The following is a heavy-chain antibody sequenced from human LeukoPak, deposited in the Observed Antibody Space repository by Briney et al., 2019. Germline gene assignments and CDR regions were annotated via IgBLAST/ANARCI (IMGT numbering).Heavy chain of an antibody. J-gene: IGHJ4*02. CDR3: ASPSSGYHTLWY. CDR2: IIPIFGTA. CDR1: GGTFSSYA. V-gene: IGHV1-69*13. Sequence: SVKVSCKASGGTFSSYAISWVRQAPGQGLEWMGGIIPIFGTANYAQKFQGRVTITADESTSTAYMELSSLRSEDTAVYYCASPSSGYHTLWYWGQGTLVTVSS. D-gene: IGHD3-22*01.